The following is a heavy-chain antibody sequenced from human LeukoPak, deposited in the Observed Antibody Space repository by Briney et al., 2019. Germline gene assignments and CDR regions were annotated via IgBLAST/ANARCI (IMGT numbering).Heavy chain of an antibody. CDR1: GFTFNTYN. D-gene: IGHD4-23*01. CDR2: ISPSSDSI. V-gene: IGHV3-21*01. CDR3: ARVYQGGNSDFDY. Sequence: GGSLRLSCAASGFTFNTYNMNWVRQAPGKGLEWVSCISPSSDSIDYADSVKGRFTISRDNARNSLYLQMNSLRAEGTAVYYCARVYQGGNSDFDYWGQGTLVTVSS. J-gene: IGHJ4*02.